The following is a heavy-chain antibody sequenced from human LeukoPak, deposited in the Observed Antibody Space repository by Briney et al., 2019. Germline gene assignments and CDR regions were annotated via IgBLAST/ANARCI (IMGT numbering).Heavy chain of an antibody. CDR2: ISRSSSYI. Sequence: GGSLRLSCAASGFTFSSYSMNWVRQAPGKGLEWVSFISRSSSYIYYADSVKGRFTISRDNAKNSLYLQMNSLRAEDTAVYYCARGEDKRSSVFGIAASTWGQGTLVTVSS. D-gene: IGHD6-13*01. V-gene: IGHV3-21*01. CDR3: ARGEDKRSSVFGIAAST. J-gene: IGHJ5*02. CDR1: GFTFSSYS.